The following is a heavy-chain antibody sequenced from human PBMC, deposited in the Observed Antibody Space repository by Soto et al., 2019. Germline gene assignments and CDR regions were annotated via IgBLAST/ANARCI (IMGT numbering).Heavy chain of an antibody. CDR1: GVSISSYY. V-gene: IGHV4-59*01. D-gene: IGHD2-2*01. J-gene: IGHJ6*02. CDR3: ARARYQLLHPYYYGMDV. Sequence: SETLSLTCTVSGVSISSYYWSWIRQSPGKGLEWIGYIHYSGSTKSNPSLKSRVTISVDTSRNQVSLKLSSVTAADSAVYFCARARYQLLHPYYYGMDVWGQGTTVTVSS. CDR2: IHYSGST.